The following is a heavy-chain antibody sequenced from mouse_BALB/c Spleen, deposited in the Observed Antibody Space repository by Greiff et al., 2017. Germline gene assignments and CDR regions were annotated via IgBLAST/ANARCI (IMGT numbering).Heavy chain of an antibody. Sequence: VKLMESGAELAKPGASVKMSCKASGYTFTSYWMHWVKQRPGQGLEWIGYINPSTGYTEYNQKFKDKATLTADKSSSTAYMQLSSLTSEDSAVYYCAREGTTVVATEDYWGQGTTLTVSS. D-gene: IGHD1-1*01. CDR2: INPSTGYT. J-gene: IGHJ2*01. V-gene: IGHV1-7*01. CDR3: AREGTTVVATEDY. CDR1: GYTFTSYW.